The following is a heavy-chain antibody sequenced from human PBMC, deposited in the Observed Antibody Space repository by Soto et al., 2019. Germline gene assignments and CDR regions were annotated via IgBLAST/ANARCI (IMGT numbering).Heavy chain of an antibody. CDR2: INSDGSST. V-gene: IGHV3-74*01. J-gene: IGHJ6*02. Sequence: EVQLVESGGGLVQPGGSLRLSCAASGFTFSSYWMHWVRQAPGKGLVWVSRINSDGSSTSYADSVKGRFTISRDNAKNTLYLQMNSLSADATAVYYCARVLVLVPYHYYGMDVWGQGTTVTVSS. CDR3: ARVLVLVPYHYYGMDV. CDR1: GFTFSSYW. D-gene: IGHD3-3*02.